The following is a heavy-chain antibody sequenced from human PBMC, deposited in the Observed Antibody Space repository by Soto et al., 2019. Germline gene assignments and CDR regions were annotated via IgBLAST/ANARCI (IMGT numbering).Heavy chain of an antibody. CDR3: ASRFPYYFDSSGFAPLDV. V-gene: IGHV1-69*01. D-gene: IGHD3-22*01. J-gene: IGHJ6*02. Sequence: QVQLVQSGAGVKKPGSSVKVSCKASGGTFSSYAISWVRQAPGQGLEWMGGIIPIFGKAHYAQKVQGRVTITADESTSTAYMELSRLRSEDTAVYYCASRFPYYFDSSGFAPLDVWGQGTMVTVSS. CDR2: IIPIFGKA. CDR1: GGTFSSYA.